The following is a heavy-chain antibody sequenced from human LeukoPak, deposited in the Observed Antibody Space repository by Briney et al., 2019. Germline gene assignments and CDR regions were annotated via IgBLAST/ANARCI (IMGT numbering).Heavy chain of an antibody. CDR1: GFTFSSYG. CDR2: IRYDGNNK. J-gene: IGHJ4*01. Sequence: PGGSLRLSCAASGFTFSSYGMHWVRQAPGKGLEWVAFIRYDGNNKYYADSVKGRFTISRDNSKNTVYLQMNSLRPEDTAVYHCAKGPFGDFWSNYHFDYWAKEPWSPSPQ. V-gene: IGHV3-30*02. D-gene: IGHD3-3*01. CDR3: AKGPFGDFWSNYHFDY.